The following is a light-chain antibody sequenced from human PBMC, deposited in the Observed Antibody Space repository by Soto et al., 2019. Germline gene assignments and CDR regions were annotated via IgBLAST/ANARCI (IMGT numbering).Light chain of an antibody. CDR3: QQSYTTPIT. CDR1: QTISSH. CDR2: AAS. V-gene: IGKV1-39*01. Sequence: IHMTQSASSLSASVGYRVIITCRASQTISSHLNWYQQKQGKAPNLLVYAASSLQSGVPSRFTGSGYGTDFNLTISSLQTEDFATYFCQQSYTTPITFGQGTRLEIK. J-gene: IGKJ5*01.